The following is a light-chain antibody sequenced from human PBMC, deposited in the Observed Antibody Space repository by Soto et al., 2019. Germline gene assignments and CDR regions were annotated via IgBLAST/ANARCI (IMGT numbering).Light chain of an antibody. CDR2: KAS. V-gene: IGKV1-5*03. CDR3: QQYDAYPWT. J-gene: IGKJ2*02. CDR1: QSVGSW. Sequence: DIQMTQSPSTLSASVEDRVTITCRASQSVGSWLAWYQQKPGKAPKYLIYKASILESGVPSRFSGSGSGTEFTLTISSLQPDDFATYYCQQYDAYPWTFGQGTKLDFK.